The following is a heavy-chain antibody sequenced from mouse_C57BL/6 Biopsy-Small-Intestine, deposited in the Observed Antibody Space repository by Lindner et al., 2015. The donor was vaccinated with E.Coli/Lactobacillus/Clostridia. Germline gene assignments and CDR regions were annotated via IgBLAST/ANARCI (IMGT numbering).Heavy chain of an antibody. J-gene: IGHJ4*01. CDR1: GYAFSNSW. CDR3: ARSYYGNYFYPMDY. D-gene: IGHD2-10*01. CDR2: IYPGDGDT. V-gene: IGHV1-82*01. Sequence: VQLQESGPELVKPGASVKISCKASGYAFSNSWMNWVKQRPGNGLEWTGWIYPGDGDTNYNGKFKGKATLTADKSSSTAYMQLSSLTSEDSAVYFCARSYYGNYFYPMDYWGQGTSVSVSS.